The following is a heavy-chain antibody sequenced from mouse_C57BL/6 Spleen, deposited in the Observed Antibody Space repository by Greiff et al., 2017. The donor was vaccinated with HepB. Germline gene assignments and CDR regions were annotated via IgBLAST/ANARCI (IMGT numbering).Heavy chain of an antibody. CDR3: AIYYYGSSYQHYFDY. J-gene: IGHJ2*01. CDR2: IYPGDGDT. Sequence: VKLMESGPELVKPGASVKISCKASGYAFSSSWMNWVKQRPGKGLEWIGRIYPGDGDTNYNGKFKGKATLTADKSSSTAYMQLSSLTSEDSAVYFCAIYYYGSSYQHYFDYWGQGTTLTVSS. CDR1: GYAFSSSW. D-gene: IGHD1-1*01. V-gene: IGHV1-82*01.